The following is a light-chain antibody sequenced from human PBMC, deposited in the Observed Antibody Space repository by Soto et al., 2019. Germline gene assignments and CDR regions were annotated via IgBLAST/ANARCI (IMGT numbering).Light chain of an antibody. CDR3: SSYTSGRDVYV. Sequence: QSVQAHSASVSWSPGHAITISCTGTSSDVGSYHYVSWFQQHPGKAPKLIIFEVSDRPSGVSTRFSGSKSGDTASLTISGLQADDEADYYCSSYTSGRDVYVFGGGTKVTVL. CDR1: SSDVGSYHY. J-gene: IGLJ1*01. V-gene: IGLV2-14*01. CDR2: EVS.